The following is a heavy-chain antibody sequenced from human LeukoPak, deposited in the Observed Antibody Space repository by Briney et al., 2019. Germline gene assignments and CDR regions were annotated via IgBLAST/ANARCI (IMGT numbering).Heavy chain of an antibody. CDR1: GFTFDDYA. J-gene: IGHJ4*02. Sequence: PGRSLRLSCAASGFTFDDYAMHWVRQAPGKGLEWVSGISWNSGSIGYADSVKGRFTISRDNAKNSLYLQMNSLRAEDTALYYCAKAYYYGSSGYFDYWGQGTLVTVSS. D-gene: IGHD3-22*01. CDR2: ISWNSGSI. V-gene: IGHV3-9*01. CDR3: AKAYYYGSSGYFDY.